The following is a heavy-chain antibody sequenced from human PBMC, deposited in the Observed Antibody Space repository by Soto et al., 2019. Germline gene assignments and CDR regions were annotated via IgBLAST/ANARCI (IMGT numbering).Heavy chain of an antibody. CDR3: ARDIPLLWFGELLYHYYYHGMDV. D-gene: IGHD3-10*01. V-gene: IGHV3-48*02. Sequence: GGSLRLSCAASGFTFSSYSMNWVRQAPGKGLEWVSYISSSSSTIYYADSVKGRFTISRDNAKNSLYLQMNSLRDEDTAVYYCARDIPLLWFGELLYHYYYHGMDVWGQGTTVTVSS. J-gene: IGHJ6*02. CDR2: ISSSSSTI. CDR1: GFTFSSYS.